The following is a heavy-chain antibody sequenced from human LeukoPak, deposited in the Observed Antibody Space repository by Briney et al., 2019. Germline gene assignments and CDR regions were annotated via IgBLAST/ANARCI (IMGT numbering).Heavy chain of an antibody. CDR1: GFTFSSYW. CDR2: ISQDGSAK. Sequence: GGSLRLSCATSGFTFSSYWMSWVRQVPGKGLEWVASISQDGSAKTYVDSVKGRFTISRDNAKNSLYLQMNSLTAEDTAVYYCAYVAYNWNPGSAWGQGTLVTVSS. J-gene: IGHJ5*02. CDR3: AYVAYNWNPGSA. V-gene: IGHV3-7*01. D-gene: IGHD1-20*01.